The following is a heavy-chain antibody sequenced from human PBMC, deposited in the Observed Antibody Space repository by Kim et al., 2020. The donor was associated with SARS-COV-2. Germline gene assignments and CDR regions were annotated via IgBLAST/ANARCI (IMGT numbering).Heavy chain of an antibody. D-gene: IGHD7-27*01. CDR3: ARDPANWGSGFDY. CDR2: IWYDGSNK. CDR1: GFTFSSYG. Sequence: GGSLRLSCAASGFTFSSYGMHWVRQAPGKGLEWVAVIWYDGSNKYYADSVKGRFTISRDNSKNTLYLQMNSLRAEDTAVYYCARDPANWGSGFDYWGQGTLVTVSS. V-gene: IGHV3-33*01. J-gene: IGHJ4*02.